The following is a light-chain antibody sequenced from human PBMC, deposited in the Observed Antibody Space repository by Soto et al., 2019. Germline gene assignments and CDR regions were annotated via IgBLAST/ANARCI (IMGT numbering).Light chain of an antibody. CDR2: GAS. V-gene: IGKV3D-15*01. J-gene: IGKJ1*01. CDR1: QDIRSS. CDR3: HHYET. Sequence: EIVMTQSPATLSVSPGERLTLSCRASQDIRSSLAWYQQKPGQAPRLLMYGASIRAAGVPDRFSGSGSGTEFTLTISRLEHEDVTVYYCHHYETFGQGTKVDIK.